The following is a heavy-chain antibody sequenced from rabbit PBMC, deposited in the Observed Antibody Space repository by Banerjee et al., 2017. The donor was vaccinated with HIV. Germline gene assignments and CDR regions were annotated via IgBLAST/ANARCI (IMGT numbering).Heavy chain of an antibody. V-gene: IGHV1S40*01. J-gene: IGHJ4*01. D-gene: IGHD7-1*01. CDR2: IYAGSSGST. Sequence: QSLEESGGDLVKPGASLTLTCTASGFSFSSGSYMCWGRQAPGEGLEWIACIYAGSSGSTYYASWAKGRFTISKTSSTTVTLQMTSLTAADTATYFCARDIYVAAAYAGYGHNNLWGPGTLVTVS. CDR3: ARDIYVAAAYAGYGHNNL. CDR1: GFSFSSGSY.